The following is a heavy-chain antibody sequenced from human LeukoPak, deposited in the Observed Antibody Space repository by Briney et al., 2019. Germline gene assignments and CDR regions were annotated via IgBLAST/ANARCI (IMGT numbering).Heavy chain of an antibody. V-gene: IGHV1-69*05. Sequence: SVKVSCKASGGTFSSYAISWVRQAPGQGLEWMGRIIPIFGTANYAQKFQGRVTITTDESTSTAYMELSSLRSEDTAVYYCARHDYYDSSGYYFFGAFDIWGQGTMVTVSS. CDR3: ARHDYYDSSGYYFFGAFDI. D-gene: IGHD3-22*01. J-gene: IGHJ3*02. CDR1: GGTFSSYA. CDR2: IIPIFGTA.